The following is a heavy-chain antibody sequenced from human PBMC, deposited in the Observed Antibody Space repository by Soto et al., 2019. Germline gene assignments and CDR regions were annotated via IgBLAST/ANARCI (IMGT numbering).Heavy chain of an antibody. CDR2: ISGSDART. CDR1: GFTFSSAA. V-gene: IGHV3-23*01. J-gene: IGHJ5*02. CDR3: AKSLNINWKNWFDP. D-gene: IGHD1-1*01. Sequence: EVQILESGGGLVQPGGSLRLSCAASGFTFSSAAMNWVRQAPGKGLEWVSIISGSDARTYYADSVKGRFAISRDNSQTTLYLDMNRLRAEDTAVYYCAKSLNINWKNWFDPWGQGTLVTVSS.